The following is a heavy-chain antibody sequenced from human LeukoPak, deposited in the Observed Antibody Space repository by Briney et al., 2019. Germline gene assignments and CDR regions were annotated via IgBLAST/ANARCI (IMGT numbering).Heavy chain of an antibody. CDR1: GFIFSSYT. J-gene: IGHJ4*02. CDR2: ISSSSNYI. Sequence: GGSLRLSCAVSGFIFSSYTMKWVRQAPGKGLGWVSSISSSSNYIYYADSVKGRFIISRDNAKNALYLQMNSLRAEDTAVYSCARDGIAAAGTDYWGQGTLVTVSS. V-gene: IGHV3-21*01. CDR3: ARDGIAAAGTDY. D-gene: IGHD6-13*01.